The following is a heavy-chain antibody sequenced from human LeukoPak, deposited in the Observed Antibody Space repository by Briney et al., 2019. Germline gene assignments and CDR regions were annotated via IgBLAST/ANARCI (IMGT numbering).Heavy chain of an antibody. CDR1: GGSISSSSYY. D-gene: IGHD2-21*02. CDR2: IYYSGST. Sequence: KPSETLSLTCTVSGGSISSSSYYWGWIRQPPGKGLEWIGSIYYSGSTYYNPSLKSRVTISVDTSKNQFSLKLSSVTAADTAVYYCARDIVVVTARRRLNWFDPWGQGTLVTVSS. V-gene: IGHV4-39*07. J-gene: IGHJ5*02. CDR3: ARDIVVVTARRRLNWFDP.